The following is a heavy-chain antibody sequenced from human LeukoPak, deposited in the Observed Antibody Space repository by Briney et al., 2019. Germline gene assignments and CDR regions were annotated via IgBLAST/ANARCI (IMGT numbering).Heavy chain of an antibody. J-gene: IGHJ6*02. V-gene: IGHV3-66*01. CDR1: GFTVSSNY. CDR2: IYSGGST. Sequence: GGSLRLSCAASGFTVSSNYMSWVRQAPGKGLEWVSVIYSGGSTYYADSVKGRFTISRDNSKNTLYLQMNSLRAEDTAVYYCASSTTAVVPAAMPPLYYYYYGMDVWGQGTTVTVSS. D-gene: IGHD2-2*01. CDR3: ASSTTAVVPAAMPPLYYYYYGMDV.